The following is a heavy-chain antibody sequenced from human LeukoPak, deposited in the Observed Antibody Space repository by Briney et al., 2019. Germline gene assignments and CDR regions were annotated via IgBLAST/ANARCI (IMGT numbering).Heavy chain of an antibody. V-gene: IGHV1-8*03. Sequence: ASVKVSCKASGYTFTSYDINWVRQATGQGLEWMGWMNPNSGNTGYAQKFQGRVTITRNTSISTAYMELSSLRSDDTAVYYCAREGGIARPPYLYYYIDVWGKGTTVTVSS. D-gene: IGHD6-6*01. CDR3: AREGGIARPPYLYYYIDV. J-gene: IGHJ6*03. CDR2: MNPNSGNT. CDR1: GYTFTSYD.